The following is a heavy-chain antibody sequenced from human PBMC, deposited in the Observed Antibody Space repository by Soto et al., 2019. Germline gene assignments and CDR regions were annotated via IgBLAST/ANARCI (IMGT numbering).Heavy chain of an antibody. Sequence: SLRLSCAASGFTFSSYGMHWVRQAPGKGLEWVAVIWYDGSNKYHADSVKGRFTISRDNSKNTLYLQMNSLRAEDTAVYYCARDGSSSWSPFYYYYYGMDVWGQGTTVTVSS. D-gene: IGHD6-13*01. CDR1: GFTFSSYG. CDR2: IWYDGSNK. CDR3: ARDGSSSWSPFYYYYYGMDV. J-gene: IGHJ6*02. V-gene: IGHV3-33*01.